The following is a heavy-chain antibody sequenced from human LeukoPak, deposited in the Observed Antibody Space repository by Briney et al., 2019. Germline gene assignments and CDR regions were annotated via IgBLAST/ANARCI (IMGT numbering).Heavy chain of an antibody. CDR3: ARGPYYSSSWYEKRPNMDV. D-gene: IGHD6-13*01. Sequence: ASVKVSCKASGYTFTGYYMHWVRQAPGQGLEWMGWINPNSGGTNYAQKLQGRVTMTTDTSTSTAYMELRSLRSDDTAVYYCARGPYYSSSWYEKRPNMDVWGKGTTVTVSS. CDR2: INPNSGGT. J-gene: IGHJ6*03. CDR1: GYTFTGYY. V-gene: IGHV1-2*02.